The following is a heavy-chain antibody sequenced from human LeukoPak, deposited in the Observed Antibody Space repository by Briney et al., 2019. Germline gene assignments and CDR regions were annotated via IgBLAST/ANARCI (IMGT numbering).Heavy chain of an antibody. Sequence: PSETLSLTCTVSGGSISSHYWSWIRQPPGKGLEWIGYIYYSGSTNYNPSLKSRVTISVDTSKNQFSLKLSSVTAADTAVYYCARVRRSYDSSGYYKGGYFDYWGQGTPVTVSS. J-gene: IGHJ4*02. CDR2: IYYSGST. CDR1: GGSISSHY. D-gene: IGHD3-22*01. V-gene: IGHV4-59*11. CDR3: ARVRRSYDSSGYYKGGYFDY.